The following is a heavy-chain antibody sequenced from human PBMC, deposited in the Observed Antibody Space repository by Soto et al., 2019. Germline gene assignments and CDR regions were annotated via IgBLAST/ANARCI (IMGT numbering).Heavy chain of an antibody. CDR2: INPKRGDT. Sequence: QVTLVQSGPEVTTPGASVKVSCRASGYPFSDHYIHWVRQAPGHGFEWMGWINPKRGDTNYIKKVHDWVTMTRDKSVNTVYLELRSLKVDATAVYYCARAPDRTTTPDGISSGHCWLDPGGQGPLVTVTS. CDR1: GYPFSDHY. D-gene: IGHD6-19*01. V-gene: IGHV1-2*04. J-gene: IGHJ5*02. CDR3: ARAPDRTTTPDGISSGHCWLDP.